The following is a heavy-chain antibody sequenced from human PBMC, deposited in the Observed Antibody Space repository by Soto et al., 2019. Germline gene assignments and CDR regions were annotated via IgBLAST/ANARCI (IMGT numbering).Heavy chain of an antibody. CDR2: ISYDGSNK. CDR1: GFTFSSYG. CDR3: AKHPYYYYYMDV. Sequence: QVQLVESGGGVVQPGRSLRLSCAASGFTFSSYGMHWVRQAPGKGLEWVAVISYDGSNKYYADSVKGRFTISRDNSKNTLYLQMNSLRAEDTAVYYCAKHPYYYYYMDVWGKGTTVTVSS. J-gene: IGHJ6*03. V-gene: IGHV3-30*18.